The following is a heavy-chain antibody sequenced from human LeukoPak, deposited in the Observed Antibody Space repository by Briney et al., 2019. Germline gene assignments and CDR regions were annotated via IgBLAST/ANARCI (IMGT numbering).Heavy chain of an antibody. CDR2: ISSSSSYI. Sequence: PGRSLRLSCAASGFTFSSYSMKWGRPAPGKGLEWVSSISSSSSYIYYADSVKGRFTISRDNAKNSLYLQMNSLRAEDTAVYYCARGSWGFDPWGQGTLVTVSS. J-gene: IGHJ5*02. D-gene: IGHD6-13*01. CDR1: GFTFSSYS. V-gene: IGHV3-21*01. CDR3: ARGSWGFDP.